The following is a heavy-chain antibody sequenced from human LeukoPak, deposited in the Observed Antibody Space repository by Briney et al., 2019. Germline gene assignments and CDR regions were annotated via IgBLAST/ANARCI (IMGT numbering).Heavy chain of an antibody. CDR2: IYTGGNT. D-gene: IGHD6-19*01. CDR1: GFSVGSNY. V-gene: IGHV3-66*02. Sequence: PGGSLRLSCAASGFSVGSNYMNWVRQAPGMGLEWVSAIYTGGNTYYADSVKGRFTISRDNSKNTLYLQMYSLRAEDSAVYFCARDKLGSGYRSDFDCWGQGNLVTASS. CDR3: ARDKLGSGYRSDFDC. J-gene: IGHJ4*02.